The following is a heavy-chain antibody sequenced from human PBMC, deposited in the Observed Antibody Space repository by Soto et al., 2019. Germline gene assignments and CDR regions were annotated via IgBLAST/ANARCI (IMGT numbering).Heavy chain of an antibody. Sequence: PGESLKISCKGSGYSFTTSWIGWVRQMPGKGLEWMGIIYLGDSDTKYSPSFEGQVTISADKSITTAYLQWSSLRAEDTAVYYCARDRRWLQNYFDYWGQGTLVTVSS. V-gene: IGHV5-51*01. CDR1: GYSFTTSW. D-gene: IGHD5-12*01. J-gene: IGHJ4*02. CDR3: ARDRRWLQNYFDY. CDR2: IYLGDSDT.